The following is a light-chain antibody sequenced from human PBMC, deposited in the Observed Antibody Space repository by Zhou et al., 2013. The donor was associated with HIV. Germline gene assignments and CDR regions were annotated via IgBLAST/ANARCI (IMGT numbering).Light chain of an antibody. CDR3: QQYNSFWT. CDR1: QSILMW. Sequence: DIQMTQSPSTLSASVGDRVTITCRASQSILMWLAWYQQKPGKAPKLLIYKASSLESGVPSRFSGSGSGTEFTLTISSLQPDDFATYYCQQYNSFWTFGQGTKV. CDR2: KAS. V-gene: IGKV1-5*03. J-gene: IGKJ1*01.